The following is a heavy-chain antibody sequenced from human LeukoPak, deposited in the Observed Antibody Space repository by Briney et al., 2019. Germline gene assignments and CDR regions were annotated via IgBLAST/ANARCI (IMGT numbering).Heavy chain of an antibody. D-gene: IGHD5-18*01. CDR2: FYHSGNS. CDR3: ARGSTAMADFED. Sequence: SETLSLTCAVSGYSISSGYYWGWLRQPTRKGLEWIGSFYHSGNSYYNPSLKTRLTTSVDTSKKQFTLKLSSVTAAETAVYYCARGSTAMADFEDWGQGTLVTVYS. V-gene: IGHV4-38-2*01. J-gene: IGHJ4*02. CDR1: GYSISSGYY.